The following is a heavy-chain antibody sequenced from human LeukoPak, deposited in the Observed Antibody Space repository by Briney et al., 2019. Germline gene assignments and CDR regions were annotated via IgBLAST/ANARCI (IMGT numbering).Heavy chain of an antibody. CDR3: AKSGDLGTYYDDSSGYYGED. V-gene: IGHV3-23*01. CDR2: ISGSGGST. Sequence: GGSLRLSCAASGFTFSSYAMSWVRKAPGKGLEWVSAISGSGGSTYYADSVKGRFTISRDNSKNTLYLQMNSLRAEDTAVYYCAKSGDLGTYYDDSSGYYGEDWGQGTLVTVSS. J-gene: IGHJ4*02. D-gene: IGHD3-22*01. CDR1: GFTFSSYA.